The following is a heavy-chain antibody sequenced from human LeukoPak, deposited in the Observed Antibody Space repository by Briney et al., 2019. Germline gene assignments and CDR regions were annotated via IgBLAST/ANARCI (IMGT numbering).Heavy chain of an antibody. Sequence: GGSLRLSCSASGFTFSDYWMMWVRQAPGKGLEWVSAISGSGGSTYYADSVKGRFTISRDNSKNTLYLQMNSLRAEGTAVYYCAKAGDYGSNRLYWYFDLWGRGTLVTVSS. J-gene: IGHJ2*01. V-gene: IGHV3-23*01. CDR3: AKAGDYGSNRLYWYFDL. CDR2: ISGSGGST. CDR1: GFTFSDYW. D-gene: IGHD4-23*01.